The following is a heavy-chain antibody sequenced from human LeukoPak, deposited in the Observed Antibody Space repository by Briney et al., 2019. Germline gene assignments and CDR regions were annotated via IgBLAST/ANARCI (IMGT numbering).Heavy chain of an antibody. D-gene: IGHD6-19*01. CDR2: ISTDGSRI. V-gene: IGHV3-64*02. Sequence: GGSLRLSCAASGFTFRSYAMYWVRQAPGKGLEYVSVISTDGSRIYYADSVKGRFTISRDNSKNTLYLQMGSLRAEDMAFYYCTRGVAISTSGWYDTFDYWGQGALVTVSS. CDR3: TRGVAISTSGWYDTFDY. CDR1: GFTFRSYA. J-gene: IGHJ4*02.